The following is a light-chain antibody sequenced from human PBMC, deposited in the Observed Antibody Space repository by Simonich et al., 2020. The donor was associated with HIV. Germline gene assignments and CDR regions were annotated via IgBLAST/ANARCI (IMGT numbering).Light chain of an antibody. CDR3: QQYNSWPT. CDR2: GSS. J-gene: IGKJ4*01. Sequence: EIVMTQSPATLSVSPGERATLSCRASQSVSSNLAWYQQKAGQAPRLLIYGSSTRATGIPSSFSGSGSGTEFTLTISSMQSEDVAVYYCQQYNSWPTFGGGARVEIK. CDR1: QSVSSN. V-gene: IGKV3-15*01.